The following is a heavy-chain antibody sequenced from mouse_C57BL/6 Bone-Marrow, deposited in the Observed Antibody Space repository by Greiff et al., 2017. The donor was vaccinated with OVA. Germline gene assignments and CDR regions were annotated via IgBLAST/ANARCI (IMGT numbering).Heavy chain of an antibody. CDR3: ASPQLGEGWFAY. CDR2: ISSGGSYT. V-gene: IGHV5-6*02. CDR1: GFTFSSYG. Sequence: EVMLVESGGDLVKPGGSLKLSCAASGFTFSSYGMSWVRQTPDKRLEWVATISSGGSYTYYPDSVKGRFTISRDNAKNTLYLQMSSLKSEDTAMYYCASPQLGEGWFAYWGQGTLVTVSA. J-gene: IGHJ3*01. D-gene: IGHD4-1*02.